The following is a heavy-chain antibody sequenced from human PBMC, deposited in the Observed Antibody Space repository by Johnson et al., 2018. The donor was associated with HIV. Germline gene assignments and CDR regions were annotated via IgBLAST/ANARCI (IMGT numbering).Heavy chain of an antibody. CDR2: ISYHWCDT. CDR3: ARGLKGEFDI. J-gene: IGHJ3*02. D-gene: IGHD1-26*01. Sequence: QVQLVEYGGDVVQPGRSLRLSCAAFGFDFNTHNIHWVRPAPVKGLEWVTLISYHWCDTYYADSVQGRFTISIDNSRNMLYLEMNSLRTEDTAVYYCARGLKGEFDIWGQGKRVNVS. CDR1: GFDFNTHN. V-gene: IGHV3-30*04.